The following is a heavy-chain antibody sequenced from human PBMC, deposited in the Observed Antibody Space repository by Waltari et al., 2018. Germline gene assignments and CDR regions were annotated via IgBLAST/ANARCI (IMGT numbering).Heavy chain of an antibody. CDR2: IGGSTGST. Sequence: EVQLGSSGGGWVQPGGARRRPCRVSGFTISYNGMTWVRQAPGKGLEWVSAIGGSTGSTNYADSVRGRFTISRDNSKNTLYLQMNSLRAEDTALYYCAKSGLSPWAFDIWGQWTMVTVSS. CDR1: GFTISYNG. CDR3: AKSGLSPWAFDI. J-gene: IGHJ3*02. D-gene: IGHD3-10*01. V-gene: IGHV3-23*04.